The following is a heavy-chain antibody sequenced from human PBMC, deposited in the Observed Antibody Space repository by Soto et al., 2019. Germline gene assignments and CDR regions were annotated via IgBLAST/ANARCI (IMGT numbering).Heavy chain of an antibody. V-gene: IGHV3-9*01. J-gene: IGHJ4*02. CDR2: ISWDSGSI. CDR3: AKDAAYYFDY. Sequence: SLRLSCAASGFTFDNYAMHWVRQAPGKGLEWVSGISWDSGSIDYADSVRGRFTISRDNARNSLYLRMSSLRPEDTALYYCAKDAAYYFDYWGQGTPVTVSS. CDR1: GFTFDNYA. D-gene: IGHD6-25*01.